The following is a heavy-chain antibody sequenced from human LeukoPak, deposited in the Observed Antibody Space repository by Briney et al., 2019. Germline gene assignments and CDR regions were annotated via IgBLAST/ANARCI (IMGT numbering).Heavy chain of an antibody. CDR2: IYSDGSRT. V-gene: IGHV3-74*01. J-gene: IGHJ3*02. D-gene: IGHD1-26*01. CDR1: GFTFSSYW. Sequence: GGTPRLSCAASGFTFSSYWMHWVRQGPGKGLVWVSRIYSDGSRTTYADSVKGRFTISGDNAKNTLYLQMNSLRAEDTAVYYCARSGRGGAFDIWGHGTMVTVSS. CDR3: ARSGRGGAFDI.